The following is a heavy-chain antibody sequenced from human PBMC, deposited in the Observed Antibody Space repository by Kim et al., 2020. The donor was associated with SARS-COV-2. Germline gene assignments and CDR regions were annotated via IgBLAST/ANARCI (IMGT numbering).Heavy chain of an antibody. CDR2: TYYKSKWYN. D-gene: IGHD3-10*01. Sequence: SQTLSLTCAISGDSVSSNSVTWNWIRQSPSRGLEWLGRTYYKSKWYNDYAVSVKSRITINPDTSRNQFSLQLNSVTPEDTAVYYCARNYYGSGTRNYGMDVWGQGTTATVSS. J-gene: IGHJ6*02. CDR3: ARNYYGSGTRNYGMDV. V-gene: IGHV6-1*01. CDR1: GDSVSSNSVT.